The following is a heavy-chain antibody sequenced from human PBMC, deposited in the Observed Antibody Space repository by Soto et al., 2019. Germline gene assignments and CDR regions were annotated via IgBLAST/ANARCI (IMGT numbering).Heavy chain of an antibody. V-gene: IGHV1-69*13. CDR2: IIPIFGTA. CDR1: GGTFSSYA. CDR3: ARDGPGGMATIRNFGY. J-gene: IGHJ4*02. Sequence: GASVKVSCKASGGTFSSYAISWVRQAPGQGLEWMGGIIPIFGTANYAQKFQGRVTITADESTSTAYMELSSLRSEDTAVYYCARDGPGGMATIRNFGYWGQGTLVTVSS. D-gene: IGHD5-12*01.